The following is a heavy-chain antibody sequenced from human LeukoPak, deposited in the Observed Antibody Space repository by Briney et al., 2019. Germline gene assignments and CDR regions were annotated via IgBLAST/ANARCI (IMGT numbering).Heavy chain of an antibody. Sequence: SETLSLTCAVYGGSFSGYYWSWIRQPPGKGLEWIGEINHSGSTNYNPSLKSRVTISVDTSKNQFSLKLSSVTAADTAVYYRARGNSSGLFDYWGQGTLVTVSS. CDR1: GGSFSGYY. D-gene: IGHD6-19*01. V-gene: IGHV4-34*01. CDR3: ARGNSSGLFDY. CDR2: INHSGST. J-gene: IGHJ4*02.